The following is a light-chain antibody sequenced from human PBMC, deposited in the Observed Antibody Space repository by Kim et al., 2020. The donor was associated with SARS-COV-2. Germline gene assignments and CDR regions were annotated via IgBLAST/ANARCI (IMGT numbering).Light chain of an antibody. CDR2: DAS. CDR3: HQYIRSPYS. V-gene: IGKV3-20*01. CDR1: QRISSNN. J-gene: IGKJ2*03. Sequence: WSPGERATLSCRANQRISSNNLAWYQHHPGQSPKLLIHDASNRATGIPDRFSGSGAGTDFTLTISRLEPEDFAVYYCHQYIRSPYSFGQGTKLEI.